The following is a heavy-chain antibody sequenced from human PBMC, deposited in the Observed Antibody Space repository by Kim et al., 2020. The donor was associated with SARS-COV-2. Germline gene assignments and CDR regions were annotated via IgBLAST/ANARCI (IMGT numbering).Heavy chain of an antibody. J-gene: IGHJ4*02. V-gene: IGHV1-2*02. CDR3: ARGSGSYARTDY. D-gene: IGHD1-26*01. Sequence: TYAQKFQGRVTMTRDTSISTAYMELSRLRSDDTAVYYCARGSGSYARTDYWGQGTLVTVSS.